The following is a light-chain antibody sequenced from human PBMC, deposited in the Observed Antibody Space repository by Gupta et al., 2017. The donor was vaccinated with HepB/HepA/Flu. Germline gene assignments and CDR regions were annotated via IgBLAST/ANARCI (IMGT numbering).Light chain of an antibody. CDR2: GAS. Sequence: ELVLTQSPGTLSLSPGERATLSCRASQSVSTSFVAWYQQKPGQAPRLLIYGASSRATGIPDRFSGSGSGTDFALTISRLEPEDFAVYYCQHYGNSLYTFGQGTKLELK. CDR1: QSVSTSF. V-gene: IGKV3-20*01. CDR3: QHYGNSLYT. J-gene: IGKJ2*01.